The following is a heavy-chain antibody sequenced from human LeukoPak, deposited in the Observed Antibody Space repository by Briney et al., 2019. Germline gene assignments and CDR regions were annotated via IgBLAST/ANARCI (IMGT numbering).Heavy chain of an antibody. V-gene: IGHV6-1*01. CDR3: AGAPDSSDWNYFDY. D-gene: IGHD6-19*01. Sequence: QTLSLTCAISGDSVSSNSVAWNRIRQSPSRGLEWLGRTYYRSKWYNDYAVSVKSRITINPDTSKNQFSLQLNSVTPEDTAVYFCAGAPDSSDWNYFDYWGQGTLVTVTS. J-gene: IGHJ4*02. CDR2: TYYRSKWYN. CDR1: GDSVSSNSVA.